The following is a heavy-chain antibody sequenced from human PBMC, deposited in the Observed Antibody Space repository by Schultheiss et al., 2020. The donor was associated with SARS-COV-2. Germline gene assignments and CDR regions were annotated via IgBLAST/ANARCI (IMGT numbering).Heavy chain of an antibody. CDR2: ISSSGSTI. Sequence: GGSLRLSCAASGFTFSSYEMNWVRQAPGKGLEWVSYISSSGSTIYYADSVKGRFTISRDNAKNSLYLQMNSLRAEDTAVYYCARDPEATPGRGWWFDPWGQGTLVTVSS. J-gene: IGHJ5*02. D-gene: IGHD6-25*01. CDR3: ARDPEATPGRGWWFDP. CDR1: GFTFSSYE. V-gene: IGHV3-48*03.